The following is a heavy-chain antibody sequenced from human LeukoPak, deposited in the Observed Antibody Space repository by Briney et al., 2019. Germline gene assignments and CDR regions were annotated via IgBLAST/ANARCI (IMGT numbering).Heavy chain of an antibody. CDR3: ARHLSGVTGYTYGRGIDY. CDR2: IKKDGSEK. V-gene: IGHV3-7*01. CDR1: GFTFSSYW. Sequence: PGGSLRLSCAASGFTFSSYWMSWVRQAPGKGLEWVANIKKDGSEKYYVDSVKGQFTISRDNAKKSLYLQMNSLRAEDTAVYYCARHLSGVTGYTYGRGIDYWGQGTLVTVSS. J-gene: IGHJ4*02. D-gene: IGHD5-18*01.